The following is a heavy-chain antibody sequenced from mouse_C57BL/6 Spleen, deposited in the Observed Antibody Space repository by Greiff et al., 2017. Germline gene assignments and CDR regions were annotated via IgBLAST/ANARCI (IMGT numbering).Heavy chain of an antibody. D-gene: IGHD2-4*01. V-gene: IGHV1-85*01. J-gene: IGHJ4*01. CDR2: IYPRDGST. Sequence: QVQLQQSGPELVKPGASVKLSCKASGYTFTSYDINWVKQRPGQGLEWIGWIYPRDGSTKYNEKFKGKATLTVDTSSSTAYMELHSLTSEDSAVYFCAREGDYDGFSYAMDYWGQGTSVTVSS. CDR1: GYTFTSYD. CDR3: AREGDYDGFSYAMDY.